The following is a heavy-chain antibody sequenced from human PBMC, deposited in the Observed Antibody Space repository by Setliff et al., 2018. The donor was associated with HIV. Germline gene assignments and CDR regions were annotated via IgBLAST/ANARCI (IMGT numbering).Heavy chain of an antibody. CDR3: AKVHYYGSGNYYRIFDL. D-gene: IGHD3-10*01. J-gene: IGHJ4*02. Sequence: GGSLRLSCAASGFTFISYGMSWVRQAPGKGLEWVSSISGSGSSTYYADSVEGRFTISRDNSKNTLYLQMDSLRAEDTAVYYCAKVHYYGSGNYYRIFDLWGQGTLVTVSS. CDR2: ISGSGSST. V-gene: IGHV3-23*01. CDR1: GFTFISYG.